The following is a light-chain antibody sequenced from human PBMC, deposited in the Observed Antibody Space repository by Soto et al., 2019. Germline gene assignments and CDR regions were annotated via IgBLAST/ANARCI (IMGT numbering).Light chain of an antibody. J-gene: IGKJ4*01. CDR3: QQCSNWPQLT. CDR1: QSVSRH. V-gene: IGKV3-11*01. Sequence: EIVLTQSPATLSLSPGERATLSCRASQSVSRHLAWYQQKPGQAPRLLIYDASNRATGIPARFSGSGSGTDFTLTISSLEPEDLAVYYCQQCSNWPQLTFGGGTKVEIK. CDR2: DAS.